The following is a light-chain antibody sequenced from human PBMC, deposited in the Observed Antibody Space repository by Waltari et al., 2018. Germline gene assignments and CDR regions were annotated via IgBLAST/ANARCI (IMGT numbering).Light chain of an antibody. CDR1: SRDIGGYNY. CDR2: DVS. Sequence: QSALTQPASVSGSPGQSITIPCTGTSRDIGGYNYVSWYQQHVGKAPKLIIYDVSKRPSGVSYRFSGSKSGNTASLTISGLQAEDEADYYCSSYTGSSTWVFGGGTKLTVL. V-gene: IGLV2-14*01. CDR3: SSYTGSSTWV. J-gene: IGLJ3*02.